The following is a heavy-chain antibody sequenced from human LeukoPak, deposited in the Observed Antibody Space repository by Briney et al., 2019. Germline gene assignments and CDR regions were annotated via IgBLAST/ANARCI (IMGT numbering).Heavy chain of an antibody. V-gene: IGHV4-59*01. D-gene: IGHD6-19*01. CDR3: ARDRGSGWYDFAY. J-gene: IGHJ4*02. CDR1: GGSITSTNY. CDR2: IFDSGNT. Sequence: SETLSLTCGVSGGSITSTNYWSWIRQPPGKGLEWIGYIFDSGNTNYNPSLKSRVTISVDTSKNQFSLNLSSVTAADTAVYYCARDRGSGWYDFAYWGQGTLVTVSS.